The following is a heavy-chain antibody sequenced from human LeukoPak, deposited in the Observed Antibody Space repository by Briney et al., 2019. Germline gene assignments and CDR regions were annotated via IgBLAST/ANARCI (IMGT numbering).Heavy chain of an antibody. J-gene: IGHJ4*02. CDR2: INSDGNST. Sequence: GGSLAVSRAASGFTFSNYWMHWVRQAPGKGLGWVSRINSDGNSTSYADSVKGRFTISRDNAKNTLSLQMNSLRAEDTAVYYCARDYDFWRGFFDYWGQRTLVTVSS. D-gene: IGHD3-3*01. V-gene: IGHV3-74*01. CDR1: GFTFSNYW. CDR3: ARDYDFWRGFFDY.